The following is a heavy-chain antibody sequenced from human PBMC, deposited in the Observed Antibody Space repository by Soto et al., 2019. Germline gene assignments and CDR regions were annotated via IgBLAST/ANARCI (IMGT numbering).Heavy chain of an antibody. CDR2: IYYSGST. CDR1: GGSISSGGYY. Sequence: SETLSLTCTVSGGSISSGGYYWSWIRQHPGKGLEWIGYIYYSGSTYYNPSLKSRVTISVDTSKNQFSLKLSSVTAADTAVYYCARQGITMVRGVIINEVDPWGQGTLVTVSS. J-gene: IGHJ5*02. V-gene: IGHV4-31*03. D-gene: IGHD3-10*01. CDR3: ARQGITMVRGVIINEVDP.